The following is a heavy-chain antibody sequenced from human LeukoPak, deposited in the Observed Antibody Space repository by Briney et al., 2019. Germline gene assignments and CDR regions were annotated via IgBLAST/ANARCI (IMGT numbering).Heavy chain of an antibody. CDR3: ARAGGSSGSNWFDP. V-gene: IGHV4-59*01. J-gene: IGHJ5*02. CDR1: GGSISSYY. D-gene: IGHD6-19*01. CDR2: IYYSGST. Sequence: SETLSLTYTVSGGSISSYYWSWIRQPPGKGLEWIGYIYYSGSTNYNPSLKSRVTISVDTSKNQFSLKLSSVTAADTAVYYCARAGGSSGSNWFDPWGQGTLVTVSS.